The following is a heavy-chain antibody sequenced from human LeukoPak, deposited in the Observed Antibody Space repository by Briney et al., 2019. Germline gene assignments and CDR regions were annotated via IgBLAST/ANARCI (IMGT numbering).Heavy chain of an antibody. CDR3: ARDFGTIAAAGFDS. Sequence: GGSLRLSCTGSGFNFGDYDITWIRQAPGKGLEWVGFIRTKVYGGSSEYAASQYAASVKGRFIISRDDSKGIAYLQMNRLKTEDTAFYFCARDFGTIAAAGFDSWGQGTLLTVSS. J-gene: IGHJ4*02. D-gene: IGHD6-13*01. V-gene: IGHV3-49*03. CDR1: GFNFGDYD. CDR2: IRTKVYGGSS.